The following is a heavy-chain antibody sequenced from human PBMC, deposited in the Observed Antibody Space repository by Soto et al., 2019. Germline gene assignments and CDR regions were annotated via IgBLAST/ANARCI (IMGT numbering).Heavy chain of an antibody. CDR1: GYTFTNYA. Sequence: ASVKVSCKASGYTFTNYAMHWVRQAPGQGLEWMGWISAYNGNTNYAQKLQGRVTMTTDTSTSTAYMELRSLRSDDTAVYYCARDGYYYDSSGYAFDIWGQGTMVTVSS. J-gene: IGHJ3*02. CDR2: ISAYNGNT. V-gene: IGHV1-18*01. CDR3: ARDGYYYDSSGYAFDI. D-gene: IGHD3-22*01.